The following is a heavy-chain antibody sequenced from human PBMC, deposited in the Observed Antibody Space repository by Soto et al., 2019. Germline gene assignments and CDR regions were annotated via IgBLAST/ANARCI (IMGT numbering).Heavy chain of an antibody. Sequence: SETLSLTCAVSGGSISSGGYSWSWIRQPPGKGLEWIAYIYHSGSTYYNPSLKSRVTISVDRSKNQFSLKLSSVTAADTAVYYCARHYGDYRFDYWGQGTPVTVSS. V-gene: IGHV4-30-2*01. J-gene: IGHJ4*02. D-gene: IGHD4-17*01. CDR1: GGSISSGGYS. CDR3: ARHYGDYRFDY. CDR2: IYHSGST.